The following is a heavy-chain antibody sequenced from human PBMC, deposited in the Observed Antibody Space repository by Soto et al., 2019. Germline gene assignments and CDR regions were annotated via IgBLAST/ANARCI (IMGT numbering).Heavy chain of an antibody. CDR1: GYTFTSYG. V-gene: IGHV1-18*01. D-gene: IGHD3-3*01. CDR2: ISAYNGNT. CDR3: ARELENYDLWSGYPAGRAFDI. J-gene: IGHJ3*02. Sequence: QVQLVQSGAEVKKPGASVKVSCKASGYTFTSYGISWVRQAPGQGLEWMGWISAYNGNTNYAQKLQGRVTMTTDTSTSTAYMELRSLRSEDTAVDYCARELENYDLWSGYPAGRAFDIWGQGTMVTVSS.